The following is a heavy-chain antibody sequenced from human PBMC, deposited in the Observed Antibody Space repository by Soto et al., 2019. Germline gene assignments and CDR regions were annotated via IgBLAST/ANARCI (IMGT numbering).Heavy chain of an antibody. CDR3: ASEMSYSNYFDY. J-gene: IGHJ4*02. CDR2: ISSSSSYI. V-gene: IGHV3-21*01. Sequence: EVQLVESGGGLVKPGGSLRLSCAASGFTFSSYSMNWVRQAPGKGLEWVSSISSSSSYIYYADSVKGRFTISRDNAKNSLYLQMNSLRAEDTAVYYCASEMSYSNYFDYWGQGTLVTVSS. D-gene: IGHD4-4*01. CDR1: GFTFSSYS.